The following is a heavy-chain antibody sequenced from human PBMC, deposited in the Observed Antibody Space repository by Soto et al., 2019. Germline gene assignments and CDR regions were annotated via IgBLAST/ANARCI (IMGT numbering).Heavy chain of an antibody. CDR3: ARYLIIPRAFDI. CDR1: GFTFSNYG. Sequence: GGSLRLSCVASGFTFSNYGMHWVRQAPGKGLEWVAVVSYDGDDKYYADSVKGRIAVSRDNTKNSLYLQMHSLRAEDTAVYYCARYLIIPRAFDIWGQGTTVTVSS. J-gene: IGHJ3*02. CDR2: VSYDGDDK. V-gene: IGHV3-30*03. D-gene: IGHD2-21*01.